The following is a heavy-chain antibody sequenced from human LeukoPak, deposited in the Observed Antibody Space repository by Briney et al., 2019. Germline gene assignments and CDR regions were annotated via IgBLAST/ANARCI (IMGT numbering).Heavy chain of an antibody. CDR3: ARDVPGYSSGWYGLDY. Sequence: SETLSLTCTVSGGSISSYYWSWIRHPAGKGLEWIGRIYTSGSTNYNPSLKSRVTMSVDTSKNQFSLKLSSVNAANTAVYYCARDVPGYSSGWYGLDYWGQGTLVTVSS. J-gene: IGHJ4*02. CDR1: GGSISSYY. CDR2: IYTSGST. V-gene: IGHV4-4*07. D-gene: IGHD6-19*01.